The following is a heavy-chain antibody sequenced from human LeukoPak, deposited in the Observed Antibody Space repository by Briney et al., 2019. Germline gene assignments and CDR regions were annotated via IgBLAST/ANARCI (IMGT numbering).Heavy chain of an antibody. CDR1: GFTFSSYS. CDR3: ARDGSTMVRGVMFH. Sequence: KPGGSLRLSCAASGFTFSSYSMNWVRQAPGKGLEWVSSISSSRSDIHYADSVKGRFTISRDNAKNSLYLQMDSLRAEDTALYYCARDGSTMVRGVMFHWGQGTLVTVSS. D-gene: IGHD3-10*01. J-gene: IGHJ4*02. CDR2: ISSSRSDI. V-gene: IGHV3-21*04.